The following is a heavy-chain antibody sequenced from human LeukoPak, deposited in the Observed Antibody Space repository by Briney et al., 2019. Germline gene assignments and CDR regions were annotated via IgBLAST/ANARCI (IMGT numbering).Heavy chain of an antibody. CDR1: GFTFSSYE. J-gene: IGHJ4*02. CDR2: ISRSGSTI. Sequence: PGGSLRLSCAASGFTFSSYEMNWVRQAPGKGLEWVSYISRSGSTIYYADSVKGRFTISRDNAKNSLYLQMNSLRAEDTAVYYCARDLNWNPLDYWGQGTLVTVSS. D-gene: IGHD1-1*01. V-gene: IGHV3-48*03. CDR3: ARDLNWNPLDY.